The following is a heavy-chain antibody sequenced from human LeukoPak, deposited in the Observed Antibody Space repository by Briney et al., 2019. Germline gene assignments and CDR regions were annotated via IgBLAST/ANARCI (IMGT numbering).Heavy chain of an antibody. Sequence: SETLSLTCAVYGGSFSGYYWSWIRQPPGKGLEWIGEINHSGSTNYNPSLKSRVTISVDTSKNQFSLKLSSVTAADTAVYYCARGYYYDSSGYYGAPTPFDIWGQGTMVTVSS. V-gene: IGHV4-34*01. D-gene: IGHD3-22*01. CDR3: ARGYYYDSSGYYGAPTPFDI. CDR2: INHSGST. J-gene: IGHJ3*02. CDR1: GGSFSGYY.